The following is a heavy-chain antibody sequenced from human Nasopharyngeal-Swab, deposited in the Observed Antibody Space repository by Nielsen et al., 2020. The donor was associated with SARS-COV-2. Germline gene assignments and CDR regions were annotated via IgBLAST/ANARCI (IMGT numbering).Heavy chain of an antibody. D-gene: IGHD3-22*01. CDR1: GFTFTSYW. CDR2: VSGSGRTT. V-gene: IGHV3-23*01. Sequence: GESLKISCAASGFTFTSYWMSWVRQAPGKGLEWVSAVSGSGRTTYYADSVKGRFTISRDNSKNTLYLQMNNLRAEDTAVYYCKRDYYDRSSYVGLVDYWGQGTLVTVSS. CDR3: KRDYYDRSSYVGLVDY. J-gene: IGHJ4*02.